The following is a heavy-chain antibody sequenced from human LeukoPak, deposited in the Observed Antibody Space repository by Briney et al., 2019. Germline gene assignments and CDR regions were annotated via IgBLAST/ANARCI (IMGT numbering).Heavy chain of an antibody. V-gene: IGHV4-59*12. CDR2: IYYSGST. CDR3: ARNPKYYYDSSGTNAFDI. Sequence: PSETLSLTCTVSGGSISSYYWSWIRQPPGKGLEWIGYIYYSGSTNYNPSLKSRITMSVDTSKNQFSLKLSSVTAADTAVYYCARNPKYYYDSSGTNAFDIWGQGTMVTVSS. D-gene: IGHD3-22*01. J-gene: IGHJ3*02. CDR1: GGSISSYY.